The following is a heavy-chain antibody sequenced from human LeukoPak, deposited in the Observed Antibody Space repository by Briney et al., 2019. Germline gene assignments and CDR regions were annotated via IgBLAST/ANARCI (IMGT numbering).Heavy chain of an antibody. V-gene: IGHV1-58*01. Sequence: ASVRVSSTRSGFTFTVSTVQGGREARGQRGERVGGIVVGICTTNYAQKFQERVTITMAMSTSTAYMELSSLRSEDTAVYSFAADRALDSSGYPYYFDYWGQGTLVTVSS. CDR1: GFTFTVST. CDR3: AADRALDSSGYPYYFDY. J-gene: IGHJ4*02. D-gene: IGHD3-22*01. CDR2: IVVGICTT.